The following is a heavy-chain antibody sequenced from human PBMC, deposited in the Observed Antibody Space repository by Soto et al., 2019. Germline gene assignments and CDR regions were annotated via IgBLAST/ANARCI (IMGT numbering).Heavy chain of an antibody. V-gene: IGHV3-23*01. CDR3: AKWDTHGIIPSPVGGNYYSCDMDV. D-gene: IGHD5-18*01. CDR1: GFMFANYA. Sequence: PGGSLRLSCAASGFMFANYAMGWVRQAPGRGLEWVSAITGSGDGTYYADSVKGRVTVSRDNSKNTQYLQMHSLRVEDTAIFFCAKWDTHGIIPSPVGGNYYSCDMDVWGQGTTVTVSS. J-gene: IGHJ6*02. CDR2: ITGSGDGT.